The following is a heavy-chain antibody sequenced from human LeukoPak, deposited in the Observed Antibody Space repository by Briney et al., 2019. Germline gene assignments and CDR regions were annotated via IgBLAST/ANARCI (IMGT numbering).Heavy chain of an antibody. CDR3: ARDYYDSSGYYWASDY. CDR2: ISAYNGNT. V-gene: IGHV1-18*01. CDR1: GYTFTSYG. D-gene: IGHD3-22*01. J-gene: IGHJ4*02. Sequence: ASVKVSCKASGYTFTSYGISWVRQAPGQGLEWMGWISAYNGNTNYAQKLQGRVTMTTDTSTSTAYMELRSLRSDGTAVYYCARDYYDSSGYYWASDYWGQGTLVTVSS.